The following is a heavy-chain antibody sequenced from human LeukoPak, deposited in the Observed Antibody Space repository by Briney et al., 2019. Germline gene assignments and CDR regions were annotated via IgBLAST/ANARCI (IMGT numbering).Heavy chain of an antibody. J-gene: IGHJ6*03. Sequence: GGSLRLSCAASGFTFNNYAMTWVRQAPGKGLEWVSTLSGSGTATYYADSVKGRFTISRDNSKNTVYLHMNGLRAEDTAMYYCAKVSAILPYFYYMDVWGDGTTVTVSS. CDR2: LSGSGTAT. V-gene: IGHV3-23*01. CDR3: AKVSAILPYFYYMDV. CDR1: GFTFNNYA. D-gene: IGHD2-15*01.